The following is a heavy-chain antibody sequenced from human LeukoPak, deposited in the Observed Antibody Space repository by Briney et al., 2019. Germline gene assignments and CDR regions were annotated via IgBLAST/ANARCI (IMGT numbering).Heavy chain of an antibody. CDR3: AKEGYYDILSGSQAEGFMDV. J-gene: IGHJ6*03. D-gene: IGHD3-9*01. CDR1: GFTFSRYA. Sequence: GGSLRLSCAASGFTFSRYAMSWVRQTPEKGLEWVSTLSGSGDNTYYADSVKGRFTISRDNSKNTLFLQMNSLRAEDTAVYYCAKEGYYDILSGSQAEGFMDVWGEGTAVTVSS. V-gene: IGHV3-23*01. CDR2: LSGSGDNT.